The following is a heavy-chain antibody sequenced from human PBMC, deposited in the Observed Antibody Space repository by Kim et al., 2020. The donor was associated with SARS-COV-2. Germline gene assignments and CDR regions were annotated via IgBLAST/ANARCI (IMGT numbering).Heavy chain of an antibody. J-gene: IGHJ4*01. CDR1: GGSISSYY. V-gene: IGHV4-59*12. Sequence: SETLSLTCTVSGGSISSYYWSWIRQPPGKGLEWIGYIYYSGSTNYNPSLKSRVTISVDTSKNQFSLKLSSVTAADTAVYYCARGGVTTIFGVVTLFDYWG. D-gene: IGHD3-3*01. CDR3: ARGGVTTIFGVVTLFDY. CDR2: IYYSGST.